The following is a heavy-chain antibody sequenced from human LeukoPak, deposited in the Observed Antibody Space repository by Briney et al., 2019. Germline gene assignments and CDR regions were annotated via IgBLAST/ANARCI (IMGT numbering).Heavy chain of an antibody. Sequence: PSETLSLTCTVSGGSISTYYWTWIRQPPGRGLEWIGYIYYSGITNYNPSLKSRVTISVDTSKNQFSLKLSSVTAADTAVYYCARTYYYVKDWFDPWGQGTLVTVSS. J-gene: IGHJ5*02. CDR2: IYYSGIT. V-gene: IGHV4-59*08. CDR1: GGSISTYY. D-gene: IGHD3-10*02. CDR3: ARTYYYVKDWFDP.